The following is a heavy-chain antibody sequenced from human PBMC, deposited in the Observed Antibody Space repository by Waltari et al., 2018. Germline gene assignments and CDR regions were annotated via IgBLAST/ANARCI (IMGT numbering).Heavy chain of an antibody. V-gene: IGHV3-49*04. D-gene: IGHD3-9*01. CDR3: ARAGRTVHNDVLTGSYAQHYYYMDV. J-gene: IGHJ6*03. Sequence: EVHLVASGGGLVQPGRSLRLSCTASGFTFDDYAMSWVRQAPGKGTQGVGLIRRKDYGGKVDYAASVKGRFVISKDETKSIAFLEMNSLKTDDTAVYFCARAGRTVHNDVLTGSYAQHYYYMDVWGKGATVSVSS. CDR1: GFTFDDYA. CDR2: IRRKDYGGKV.